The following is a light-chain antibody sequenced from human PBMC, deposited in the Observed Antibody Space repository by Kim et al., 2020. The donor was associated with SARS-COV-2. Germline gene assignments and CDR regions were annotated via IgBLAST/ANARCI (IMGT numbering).Light chain of an antibody. CDR1: QSITTF. Sequence: SVSVGDRVTLSCRASQSITTFLNWYQQKPGTAPKLLIYSASTLQAGVPSRFTGSGSGTDFTLTITSLQPEDFATYYCQESYTDPYTFGQGTKLEI. V-gene: IGKV1-39*01. CDR2: SAS. CDR3: QESYTDPYT. J-gene: IGKJ2*01.